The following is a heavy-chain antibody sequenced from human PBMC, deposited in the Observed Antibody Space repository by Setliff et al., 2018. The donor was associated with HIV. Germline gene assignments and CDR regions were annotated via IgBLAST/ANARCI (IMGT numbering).Heavy chain of an antibody. D-gene: IGHD2-2*01. J-gene: IGHJ1*01. CDR2: TRSVSDGGRT. Sequence: SAASGFTFSDAWMSWVRQAPGKGLEWVGRTRSVSDGGRTDYAAPVKGRFTISGDDSKNMLYLQMNSLKIEDTAVYYCTTDPAVDWGQGTPVTVSS. CDR1: GFTFSDAW. CDR3: TTDPAVD. V-gene: IGHV3-15*01.